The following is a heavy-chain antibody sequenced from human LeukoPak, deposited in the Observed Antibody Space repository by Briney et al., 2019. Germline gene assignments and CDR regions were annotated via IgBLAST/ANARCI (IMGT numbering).Heavy chain of an antibody. CDR3: ARRHCSGGNCYPWYFDL. Sequence: SETLSLTCGVSGGSVSSTNWWTWVRQPPGKGLEWIGEVHLDGRTNFNPSLKSRLTMSVDLSENHVSLKLTSVTAADTAVYYCARRHCSGGNCYPWYFDLWGRGTLVIVSS. D-gene: IGHD2-15*01. V-gene: IGHV4-4*02. CDR2: VHLDGRT. CDR1: GGSVSSTNW. J-gene: IGHJ2*01.